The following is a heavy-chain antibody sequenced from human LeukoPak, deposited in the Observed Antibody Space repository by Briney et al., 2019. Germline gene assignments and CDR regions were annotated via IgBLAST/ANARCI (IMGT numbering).Heavy chain of an antibody. CDR2: INPNSGGT. J-gene: IGHJ4*02. Sequence: ASVKVSCKASGDPFSGYYMHWVRQAPGQGLEWMGWINPNSGGTNYAQKFQGRVTMTRDTSISTASMELSRLTPDDTAVYYCARGGVGATTYWGQGTLVTVSS. D-gene: IGHD1-26*01. CDR3: ARGGVGATTY. V-gene: IGHV1-2*02. CDR1: GDPFSGYY.